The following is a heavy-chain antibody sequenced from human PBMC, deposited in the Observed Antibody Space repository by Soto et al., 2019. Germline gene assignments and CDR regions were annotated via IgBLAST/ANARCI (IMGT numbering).Heavy chain of an antibody. D-gene: IGHD6-13*01. CDR2: IYWDDDK. J-gene: IGHJ6*03. CDR3: AHSGAAAGSYYYYYMDV. CDR1: GFSLSTSGVG. V-gene: IGHV2-5*02. Sequence: QITLKESGPTLVKPTQTLTLTCTFSGFSLSTSGVGVGWIRQPPGKALEWLALIYWDDDKRYSPSLKSRLTITNDTSKNQVVLTMTNMDPVDTATYYWAHSGAAAGSYYYYYMDVWGKGTTVTVSS.